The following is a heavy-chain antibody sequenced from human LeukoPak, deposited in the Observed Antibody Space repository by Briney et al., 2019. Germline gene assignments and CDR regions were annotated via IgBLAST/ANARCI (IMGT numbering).Heavy chain of an antibody. V-gene: IGHV4-34*01. J-gene: IGHJ4*02. D-gene: IGHD3-16*02. Sequence: NPSETLSLTCAVYGGSFSGYYWSWIRQPPGKGLEWIGEFNHSGSTNYNPSLKSRVTISVDTSKNQFSLKLSSVTAADTAVYYCARGGQGYYDYVWGSYRYFDYWGQGTLVTVPS. CDR1: GGSFSGYY. CDR2: FNHSGST. CDR3: ARGGQGYYDYVWGSYRYFDY.